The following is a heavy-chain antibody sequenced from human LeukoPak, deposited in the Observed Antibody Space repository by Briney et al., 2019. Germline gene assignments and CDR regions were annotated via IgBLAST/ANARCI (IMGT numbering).Heavy chain of an antibody. Sequence: GGSLRLSCAASGFTFDDYAVHWVRQAPGKGLEWVSGISWNSGSVGYADSVKGRFTISRDNAKNSLYLQMNSLRAEDTALYYCAKARGYSYGYYYYGMDVWGQGTTVTVSS. V-gene: IGHV3-9*01. J-gene: IGHJ6*02. CDR1: GFTFDDYA. CDR3: AKARGYSYGYYYYGMDV. CDR2: ISWNSGSV. D-gene: IGHD5-18*01.